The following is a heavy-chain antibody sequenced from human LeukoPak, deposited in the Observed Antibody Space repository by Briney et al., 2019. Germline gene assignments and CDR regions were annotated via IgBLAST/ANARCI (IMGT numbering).Heavy chain of an antibody. V-gene: IGHV3-66*01. Sequence: GGSLRLSCAASGFTVSSNYMSWVRQAPGKGLEWVSVIYSGGGTYYADSVKGRFTISRDNSKNTLYLQMNSLRAEDTAVYYCAREQALGAFDIWGQGTMVTVSS. J-gene: IGHJ3*02. CDR2: IYSGGGT. D-gene: IGHD7-27*01. CDR3: AREQALGAFDI. CDR1: GFTVSSNY.